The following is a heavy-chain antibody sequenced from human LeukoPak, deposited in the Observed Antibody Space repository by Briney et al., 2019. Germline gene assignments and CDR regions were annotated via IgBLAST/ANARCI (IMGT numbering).Heavy chain of an antibody. CDR3: ARDSIRERLTGTYNWFDP. Sequence: NPGGSLRLSCAASGFTFSSYSMNWVRQAPGKGLEWVSSISSSSYIYYADSVKGRFTISRDNAKNSLYLQMNSLRAEDTAVYYCARDSIRERLTGTYNWFDPWGQGTLVTVSS. CDR2: ISSSSYI. V-gene: IGHV3-21*01. D-gene: IGHD1-20*01. J-gene: IGHJ5*02. CDR1: GFTFSSYS.